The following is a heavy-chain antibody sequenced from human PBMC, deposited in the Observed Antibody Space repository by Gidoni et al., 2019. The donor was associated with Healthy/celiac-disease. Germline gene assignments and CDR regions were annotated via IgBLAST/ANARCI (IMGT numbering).Heavy chain of an antibody. V-gene: IGHV3-9*01. J-gene: IGHJ4*02. CDR2: ISWNSGSI. CDR3: AKDFGYTVTTPFDY. D-gene: IGHD4-17*01. CDR1: GFTFDDYA. Sequence: EVQLVESGGGLVQPGRSLRLSCAASGFTFDDYAMHWVRQAPGKGLEWVSGISWNSGSIGYADSVKGRFTISRDNAKNSLYLQMNSLRAEDTALYYCAKDFGYTVTTPFDYWGQGTLVTVSS.